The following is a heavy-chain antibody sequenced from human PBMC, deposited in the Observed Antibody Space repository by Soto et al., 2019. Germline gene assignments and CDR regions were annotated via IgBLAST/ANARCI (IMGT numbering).Heavy chain of an antibody. D-gene: IGHD5-18*01. V-gene: IGHV3-30-3*01. CDR3: ARDPSPPNTWIQLCWGMDV. Sequence: QVQLVESGGGVVQPGRSLRLSCAASGFTFSSYAMHWVRQAPGKGLEWVAVISYDGSNKYYADSVKGRFTISRDNSKNTLYLQMNSLRAEDTAVYYCARDPSPPNTWIQLCWGMDVWGQGTTVTVSS. CDR1: GFTFSSYA. J-gene: IGHJ6*02. CDR2: ISYDGSNK.